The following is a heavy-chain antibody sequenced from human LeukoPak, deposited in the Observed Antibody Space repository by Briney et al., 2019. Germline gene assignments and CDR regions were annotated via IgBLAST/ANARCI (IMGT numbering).Heavy chain of an antibody. Sequence: SETLSLTCAVSGYSISSGYYWGWIRQPPGKGLEWIGSIYHSGSTYYNPSLKSRVTISVDTSKNQFSLKLSSVTAADTAVYYCARAMIVPIWFDYWGQGTLVTVSS. D-gene: IGHD3-22*01. CDR3: ARAMIVPIWFDY. CDR1: GYSISSGYY. J-gene: IGHJ4*02. CDR2: IYHSGST. V-gene: IGHV4-38-2*01.